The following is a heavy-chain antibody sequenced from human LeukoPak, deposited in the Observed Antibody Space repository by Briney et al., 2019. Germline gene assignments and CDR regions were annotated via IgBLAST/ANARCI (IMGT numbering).Heavy chain of an antibody. D-gene: IGHD6-13*01. Sequence: GASVKVSCKASGYTFTGYYMHWVRQAPGQGLEWMGWINPNSGGTNYAQKFQGRVTMTRDTSVSTAYMELSRLRSDDTAVYYCATPAAAVALFDYWGQGTLVTVSS. CDR2: INPNSGGT. J-gene: IGHJ4*02. V-gene: IGHV1-2*02. CDR1: GYTFTGYY. CDR3: ATPAAAVALFDY.